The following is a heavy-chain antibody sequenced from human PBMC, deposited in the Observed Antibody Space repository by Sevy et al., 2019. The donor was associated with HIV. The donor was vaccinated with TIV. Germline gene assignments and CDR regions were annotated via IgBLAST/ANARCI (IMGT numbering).Heavy chain of an antibody. J-gene: IGHJ4*02. V-gene: IGHV3-11*06. D-gene: IGHD4-17*01. CDR3: ARSRSNYADYYFDY. CDR2: ISSGSSYT. Sequence: GGSLRLSCAVSGFTFSDYYITWIRQSPGKGLEWVSYISSGSSYTNYADSVKGRFTISRDNAKNSLYLEIHTLRPEDTAVYYCARSRSNYADYYFDYWGQGTVVTVSS. CDR1: GFTFSDYY.